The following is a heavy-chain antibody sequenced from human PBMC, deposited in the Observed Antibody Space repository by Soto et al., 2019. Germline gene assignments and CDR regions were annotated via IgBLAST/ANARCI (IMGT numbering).Heavy chain of an antibody. D-gene: IGHD2-2*01. CDR1: KSIFTGYG. J-gene: IGHJ4*02. Sequence: PGGSLRLSCAASKSIFTGYGMHWVRQTPGKGLEWVAVIRNDGTNKYYADSVKGRFSISRDNSTNMVYLQMNSLRPEDTAVYYCAKDRVKIGYVFDYWGQGALVTVSS. CDR2: IRNDGTNK. V-gene: IGHV3-30*02. CDR3: AKDRVKIGYVFDY.